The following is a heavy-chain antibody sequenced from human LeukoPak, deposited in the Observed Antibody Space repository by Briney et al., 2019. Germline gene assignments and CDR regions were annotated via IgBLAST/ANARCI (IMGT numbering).Heavy chain of an antibody. CDR3: ARDDPESVSWLPLSD. J-gene: IGHJ4*02. Sequence: SVRVSCKASGGTFSSYAISWVRQAPGQGLEWMGGIIPIFGTANYAQKFQGRVTITTDESTSTAYMELSSLRSEDTAVYYCARDDPESVSWLPLSDWGQGTLVTVSS. V-gene: IGHV1-69*05. CDR2: IIPIFGTA. CDR1: GGTFSSYA. D-gene: IGHD5-12*01.